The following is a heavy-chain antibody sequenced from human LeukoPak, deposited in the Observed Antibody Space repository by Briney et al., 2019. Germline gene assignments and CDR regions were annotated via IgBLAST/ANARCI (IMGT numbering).Heavy chain of an antibody. J-gene: IGHJ4*02. V-gene: IGHV3-48*01. CDR3: ARDYGGSSPFDY. CDR2: ITGSSSTI. D-gene: IGHD4-23*01. Sequence: PGGSLRLSCAASGFTFRNYNINWVRQAPGKGLEWVSYITGSSSTIYYADSVRGRFTISRDNAENSLFLQMNSLRAEDTAVYYCARDYGGSSPFDYWGQGTLVTVSS. CDR1: GFTFRNYN.